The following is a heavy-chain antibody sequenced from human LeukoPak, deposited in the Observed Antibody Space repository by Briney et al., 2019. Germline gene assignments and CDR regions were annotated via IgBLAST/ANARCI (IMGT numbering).Heavy chain of an antibody. Sequence: SGPTLVKPTQTLTLTCTFSGFSLTTNGVGVGRIRQPPGKALEWLALIYGDDDKRYSPSLKRRLTITKDTSKNQVVLTMTNMDPVDTATYYSAHRATSSTWYGFDYWGQGTLVTVSS. V-gene: IGHV2-5*02. CDR2: IYGDDDK. CDR3: AHRATSSTWYGFDY. CDR1: GFSLTTNGVG. D-gene: IGHD6-13*01. J-gene: IGHJ4*02.